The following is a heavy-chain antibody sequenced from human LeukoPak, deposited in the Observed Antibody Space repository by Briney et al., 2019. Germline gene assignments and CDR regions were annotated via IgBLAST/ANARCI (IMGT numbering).Heavy chain of an antibody. CDR2: FYYSGTT. CDR3: ARTTEAHSWRTRYYDYYMDV. Sequence: SETLSLTCTVSGGSISSSSYYWGWIRQPPGKGLEWIGSFYYSGTTNYNPSLKSRVTISVDTSKNQFSLKLSSVTAADTAVYYCARTTEAHSWRTRYYDYYMDVWGKGTTVTVSS. CDR1: GGSISSSSYY. V-gene: IGHV4-39*07. D-gene: IGHD6-13*01. J-gene: IGHJ6*03.